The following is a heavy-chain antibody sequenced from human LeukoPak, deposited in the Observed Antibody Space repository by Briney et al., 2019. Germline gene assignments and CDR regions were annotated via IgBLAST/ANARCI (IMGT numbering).Heavy chain of an antibody. V-gene: IGHV4-59*08. D-gene: IGHD3-3*01. J-gene: IGHJ4*01. CDR2: IYYSGST. CDR3: ARQGYWSGYFLFDY. CDR1: GGSISSYY. Sequence: PSETLSLTCTVSGGSISSYYWSWIWQPPGKGLEWIGYIYYSGSTNYNPSLKSRVTISVDTSKNRFSLKLSSVTAADTAVYYCARQGYWSGYFLFDYWGPGNLGSVSS.